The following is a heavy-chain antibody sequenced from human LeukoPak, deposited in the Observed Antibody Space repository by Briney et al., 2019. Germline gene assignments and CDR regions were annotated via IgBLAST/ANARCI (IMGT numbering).Heavy chain of an antibody. CDR1: GFTFSSYG. Sequence: PGGSLRLFCAASGFTFSSYGMHWVRQAPGKGLEGVAVIWYDGSNKYYADSVKGRFTISRDNSKNTLYLQMNSLRAEDTAVYYCARDFSSSSSAWGQGTLVTVSS. J-gene: IGHJ4*02. V-gene: IGHV3-33*01. CDR2: IWYDGSNK. CDR3: ARDFSSSSSA. D-gene: IGHD6-6*01.